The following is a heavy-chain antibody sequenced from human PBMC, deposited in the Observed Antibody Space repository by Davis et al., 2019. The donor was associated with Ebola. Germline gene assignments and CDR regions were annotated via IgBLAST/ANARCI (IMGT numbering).Heavy chain of an antibody. Sequence: GGSLRLSCAASGFTFSSYAMSWVRQAPGKGLEWVSAISGSGGSTYYADSVKGRFTISRDNSKNTLYLQMNSLRAEDTAVYYCARDRDYGDSIYYYYYMDVWGKGTTVTVSS. CDR3: ARDRDYGDSIYYYYYMDV. J-gene: IGHJ6*03. CDR2: ISGSGGST. CDR1: GFTFSSYA. V-gene: IGHV3-23*01. D-gene: IGHD4-17*01.